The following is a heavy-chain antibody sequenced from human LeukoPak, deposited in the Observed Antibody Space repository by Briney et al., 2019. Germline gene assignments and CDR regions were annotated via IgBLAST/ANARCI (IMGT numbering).Heavy chain of an antibody. CDR3: ARGYYAGRGHHFEY. CDR1: GFTFSGYG. D-gene: IGHD3-22*01. J-gene: IGHJ4*02. V-gene: IGHV3-33*01. CDR2: IWSDGSNK. Sequence: GKSLRLSCATSGFTFSGYGMHWVRQDPGKGLEWVTVIWSDGSNKYYADSVKGRFTISRDNSKNTLYLQMNSLRAEDTAVYYCARGYYAGRGHHFEYWGQGTLVTVSS.